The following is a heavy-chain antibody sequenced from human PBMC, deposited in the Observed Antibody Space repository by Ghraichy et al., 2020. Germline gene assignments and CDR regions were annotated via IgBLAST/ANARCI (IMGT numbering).Heavy chain of an antibody. D-gene: IGHD4-17*01. CDR1: GFTFSSYA. CDR2: ISGSGGST. V-gene: IGHV3-23*01. J-gene: IGHJ4*02. Sequence: GGSLRLSCAASGFTFSSYAMNWVRQAPGKGLEWVSVISGSGGSTYHADSVKGRFTISRDNSKNTLSLQMNSLTAEDTAVYYCAKDRYGDYAVDSWGQGTLVTVSS. CDR3: AKDRYGDYAVDS.